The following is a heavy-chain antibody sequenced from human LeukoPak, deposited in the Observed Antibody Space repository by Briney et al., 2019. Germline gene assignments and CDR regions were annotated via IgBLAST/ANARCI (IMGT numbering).Heavy chain of an antibody. CDR2: IDARSGTV. CDR1: GFTFTMFG. CDR3: ARTYDFGRGPPGDAFDN. Sequence: GGSLRLSCAASGFTFTMFGMNWVRQAPGKGLEWVSYIDARSGTVYYADSVQGRFTISRDDAKDSVFLQMNSLRVDDTAVYCCARTYDFGRGPPGDAFDNWGQGTLVTVPS. J-gene: IGHJ3*02. D-gene: IGHD3-3*01. V-gene: IGHV3-48*01.